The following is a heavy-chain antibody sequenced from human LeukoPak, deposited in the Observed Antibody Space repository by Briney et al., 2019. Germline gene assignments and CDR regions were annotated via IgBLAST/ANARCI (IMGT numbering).Heavy chain of an antibody. Sequence: PGRSLRLSCAASGFTYDDYAMHWVRQAPGKDLEGVSGISWNSGSIGYADSVKGRFTISRDNAKNSLYLQMNSLRAEDTALYYCAKDSGSGGNAFDIWGQGTMVTVSS. D-gene: IGHD1-26*01. CDR3: AKDSGSGGNAFDI. V-gene: IGHV3-9*01. CDR2: ISWNSGSI. J-gene: IGHJ3*02. CDR1: GFTYDDYA.